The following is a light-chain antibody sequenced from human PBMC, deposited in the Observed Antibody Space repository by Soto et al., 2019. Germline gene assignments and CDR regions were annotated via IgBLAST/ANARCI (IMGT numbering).Light chain of an antibody. CDR2: SDN. V-gene: IGLV1-44*01. Sequence: QSVLTQPPSASGTPGQRVTISCSGDNSNIETNSVNWYLQLPGSAPTLIIYSDNQRPSGVPVRFSASKSGTSASLAISGLQFEDEADYYCASWDDSLSGWVFGGGTKLTVL. J-gene: IGLJ3*02. CDR3: ASWDDSLSGWV. CDR1: NSNIETNS.